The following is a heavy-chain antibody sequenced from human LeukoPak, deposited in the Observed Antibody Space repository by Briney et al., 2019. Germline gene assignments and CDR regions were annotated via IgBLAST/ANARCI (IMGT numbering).Heavy chain of an antibody. V-gene: IGHV4-39*01. CDR1: GGSISSSSYY. J-gene: IGHJ4*02. CDR3: ARRVVRGVSHFDY. Sequence: SETLSLTCTVSGGSISSSSYYWSWIRQPPGKGLEWIGSIYYSGSTYYNPSLKSRVTISVDTSKNQFSLKLSSVTAADTAVYYCARRVVRGVSHFDYWGQGTLVTVSS. D-gene: IGHD3-10*01. CDR2: IYYSGST.